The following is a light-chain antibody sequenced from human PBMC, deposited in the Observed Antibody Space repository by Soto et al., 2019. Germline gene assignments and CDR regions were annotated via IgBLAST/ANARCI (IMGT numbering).Light chain of an antibody. Sequence: EIVLTQSPGILSLSPGERATLSCRASQSVSNDFLAWYQQKPGQAPRLLIYGASTRATGIPDRFSGSGSGTEFTLTISRLEPEDFAVYYCQQYGSSPPLTFGGGTKVDIK. J-gene: IGKJ4*01. CDR1: QSVSNDF. CDR3: QQYGSSPPLT. V-gene: IGKV3-20*01. CDR2: GAS.